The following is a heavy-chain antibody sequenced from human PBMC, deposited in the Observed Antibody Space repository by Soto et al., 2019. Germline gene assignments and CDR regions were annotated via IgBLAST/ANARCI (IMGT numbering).Heavy chain of an antibody. J-gene: IGHJ5*02. Sequence: ASVKVSCKASECSFTGHYLHWVRLAPGQGLEWMGWIDPKSGYTKYAPKFRDRVTMTSVTSTSTAYMDLNSLTYDDTAVYFCARDYDKSGYDYFDPWGQGTQVTVSS. CDR1: ECSFTGHY. D-gene: IGHD3-22*01. CDR2: IDPKSGYT. V-gene: IGHV1-2*02. CDR3: ARDYDKSGYDYFDP.